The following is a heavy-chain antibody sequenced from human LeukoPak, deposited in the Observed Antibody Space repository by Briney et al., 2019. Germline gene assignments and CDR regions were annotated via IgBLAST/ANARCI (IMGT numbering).Heavy chain of an antibody. CDR1: GYTXTGYY. J-gene: IGHJ5*02. Sequence: ASVKVSCKASGYTXTGYYMHWVRQAPGQGLEWMGWINPNSGGTNYAQKFQGRVTMTRDTSISTAYMELSRLRSDDTAVYYCARGLRYFDWANWFDPWGQGTLVTVSS. CDR3: ARGLRYFDWANWFDP. CDR2: INPNSGGT. D-gene: IGHD3-9*01. V-gene: IGHV1-2*02.